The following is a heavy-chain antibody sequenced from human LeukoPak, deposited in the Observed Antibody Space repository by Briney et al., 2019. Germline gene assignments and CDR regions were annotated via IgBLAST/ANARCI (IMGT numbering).Heavy chain of an antibody. J-gene: IGHJ3*02. D-gene: IGHD3-22*01. CDR3: ARAVIVDAFDI. CDR1: GFTVSSYS. V-gene: IGHV3-21*01. CDR2: IRSGSSDI. Sequence: GGSLRLSCAASGFTVSSYSMNWVCQAPGKGLEWVSYIRSGSSDIYYADSLKGRFTVSRDNARNSLYLQMNSLRAEDTAVYYCARAVIVDAFDIWGQGTTVTVSS.